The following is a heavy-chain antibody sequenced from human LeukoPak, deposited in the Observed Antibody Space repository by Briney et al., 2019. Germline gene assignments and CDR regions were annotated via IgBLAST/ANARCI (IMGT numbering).Heavy chain of an antibody. J-gene: IGHJ6*03. D-gene: IGHD6-13*01. CDR1: GFTFSSYW. CDR3: ARVGYSSSWPNYYYYMDV. Sequence: QTGGSLRLSCVASGFTFSSYWMSWVLQAPGKGPEWVANIKEDGSEKYYVDSLKGRFTISRDNAKNSLYLQMNSLRAEDTAVYYCARVGYSSSWPNYYYYMDVWGKGTTVTVSS. V-gene: IGHV3-7*01. CDR2: IKEDGSEK.